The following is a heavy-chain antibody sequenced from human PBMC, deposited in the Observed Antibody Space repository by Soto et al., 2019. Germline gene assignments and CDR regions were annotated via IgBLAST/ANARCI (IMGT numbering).Heavy chain of an antibody. J-gene: IGHJ6*02. V-gene: IGHV4-59*01. CDR1: GGSISSYY. Sequence: SETLSLTCTVSGGSISSYYWSWIRQPPGKGLEWIGYISYSGSTNYNPSLKSRVTISVDTSKNQFSLKLSSVTAADTAVYHCARDLGVRPVIIGTHYSYGVVVWGQGTTVKVSS. CDR3: ARDLGVRPVIIGTHYSYGVVV. CDR2: ISYSGST. D-gene: IGHD3-10*01.